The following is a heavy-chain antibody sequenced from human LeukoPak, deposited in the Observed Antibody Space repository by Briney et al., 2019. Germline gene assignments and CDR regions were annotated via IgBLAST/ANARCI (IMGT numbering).Heavy chain of an antibody. V-gene: IGHV3-30*04. D-gene: IGHD2-2*01. CDR3: SKWKAIVLVPAARSPIDY. CDR1: GFTFSSYS. Sequence: GGSLRLSCAASGFTFSSYSMHWVRQAPGKGLGWVAVISYDGTNKYYADSVKGRFTISRDNSKHTLYLQMNSLRAEDTAVYYCSKWKAIVLVPAARSPIDYWGQGTLVTASS. J-gene: IGHJ4*02. CDR2: ISYDGTNK.